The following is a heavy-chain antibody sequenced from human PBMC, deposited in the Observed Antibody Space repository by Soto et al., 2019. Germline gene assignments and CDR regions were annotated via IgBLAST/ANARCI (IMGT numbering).Heavy chain of an antibody. J-gene: IGHJ6*02. Sequence: GGSLRPSCVGSGFTFSTYSINWVRQAPGKGLAWVSSISSRSDIYYADSVKGRFTISRDNAKNSVTLQMNSLRAEDTAVYYCAREYTAWPLAYGLDVWGQGTTVTVSS. CDR3: AREYTAWPLAYGLDV. V-gene: IGHV3-21*01. CDR1: GFTFSTYS. CDR2: ISSRSDI. D-gene: IGHD5-18*01.